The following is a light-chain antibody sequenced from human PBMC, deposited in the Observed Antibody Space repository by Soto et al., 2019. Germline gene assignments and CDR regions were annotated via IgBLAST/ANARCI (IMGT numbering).Light chain of an antibody. CDR1: SSDFGDYTH. CDR3: CSYTSISTSGV. J-gene: IGLJ3*02. V-gene: IGLV2-14*01. Sequence: QSALTQPASVSGSPGQSITISCTGTSSDFGDYTHVSWYQQHPGKAPKLIIFEVSDRPSGVSNRFSGSKSGNTASLTISGLQTEDEADYYCCSYTSISTSGVFGGGTKVTVL. CDR2: EVS.